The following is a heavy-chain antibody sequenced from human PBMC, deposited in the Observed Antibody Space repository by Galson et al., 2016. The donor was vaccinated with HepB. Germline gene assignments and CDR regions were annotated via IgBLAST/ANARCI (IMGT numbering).Heavy chain of an antibody. CDR3: ARSQAYNLDV. Sequence: SETLSLTCAVSGVAIXXXWWXXXRXXXGKXXXWIXXIDXXXNTXYTPSXKSRVIISVDESKNQFSLKVNSVTAADTACYYCARSQAYNLDVWAQGITVAAS. D-gene: IGHD5-24*01. J-gene: IGHJ6*02. CDR1: GVAIXXXW. CDR2: IDXXXNT. V-gene: IGHV4-4*02.